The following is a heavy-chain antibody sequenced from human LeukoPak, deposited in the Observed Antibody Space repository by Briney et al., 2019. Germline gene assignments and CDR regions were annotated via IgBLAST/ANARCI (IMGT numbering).Heavy chain of an antibody. CDR3: AKDRNYLNYYYYYMDV. D-gene: IGHD1-7*01. CDR2: MKPDGSEK. V-gene: IGHV3-7*01. Sequence: GGSLRLSCAASGLIFSSYWMIWVRQAPGKGLEWVANMKPDGSEKYYVDSVKGRFTISRDNAKNSLYLQMDSLRAEDTAVYYCAKDRNYLNYYYYYMDVWGKGTAVTVSS. CDR1: GLIFSSYW. J-gene: IGHJ6*03.